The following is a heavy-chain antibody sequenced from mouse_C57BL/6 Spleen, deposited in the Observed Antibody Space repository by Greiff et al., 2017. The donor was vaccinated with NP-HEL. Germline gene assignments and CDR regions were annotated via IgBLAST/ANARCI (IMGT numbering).Heavy chain of an antibody. Sequence: QVQLQQSGAELVKPGASVKLSCKASGYTFTEYTIHWVKQRSGQGLEWIGWFYPGSGSIKYNEKFKDKATLTADKSSSTVYMELSRLTSEDSAVYFCARHEGGPGDGYLDYAMDYWGQGTSVTVSS. CDR1: GYTFTEYT. V-gene: IGHV1-62-2*01. D-gene: IGHD2-3*01. CDR2: FYPGSGSI. J-gene: IGHJ4*01. CDR3: ARHEGGPGDGYLDYAMDY.